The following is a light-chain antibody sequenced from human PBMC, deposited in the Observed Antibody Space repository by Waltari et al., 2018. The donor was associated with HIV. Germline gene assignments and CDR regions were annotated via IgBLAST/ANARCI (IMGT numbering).Light chain of an antibody. V-gene: IGLV8-61*01. CDR3: VLFMGNGIWV. CDR2: STN. CDR1: SGSVATIYH. Sequence: QTVVTQEPLFPVDPGATVTLTCAFSSGSVATIYHSRWYPPTPGQAPRTLSYSTNTRSSGVPDRFSGSSLGNKAALTITGAQADDESDYYCVLFMGNGIWVFGGGTKLTVL. J-gene: IGLJ3*02.